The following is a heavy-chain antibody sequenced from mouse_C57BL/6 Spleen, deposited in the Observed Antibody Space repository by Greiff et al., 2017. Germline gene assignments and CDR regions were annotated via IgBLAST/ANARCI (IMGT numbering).Heavy chain of an antibody. CDR1: GFTFSDYG. D-gene: IGHD1-1*01. Sequence: VQVVESGGGLVKPGGSLKLSCAASGFTFSDYGMHWVRQAPEKGLEWVAYISSGSSTIYYADTVKGRFTISRDNAKNTLFLQMTSLRSEDTAMYYCARPYYYGSSYFDYWGQGTTLTVSS. V-gene: IGHV5-17*01. CDR3: ARPYYYGSSYFDY. CDR2: ISSGSSTI. J-gene: IGHJ2*01.